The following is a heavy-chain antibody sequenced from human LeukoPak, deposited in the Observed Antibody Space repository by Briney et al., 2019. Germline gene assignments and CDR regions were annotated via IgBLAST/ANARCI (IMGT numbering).Heavy chain of an antibody. CDR1: EFSVSHNY. CDR2: IHSDGTT. CDR3: ARETGYSTSWYAYYFDY. Sequence: PGGSLRLSCAASEFSVSHNYMSWVRQAPGKGLEWVSVIHSDGTTHYADSVKGRFTISRDNPKNTLYLQMNSLRVEDTAMYYCARETGYSTSWYAYYFDYWGQGTLVTVAS. V-gene: IGHV3-53*01. D-gene: IGHD6-13*01. J-gene: IGHJ4*02.